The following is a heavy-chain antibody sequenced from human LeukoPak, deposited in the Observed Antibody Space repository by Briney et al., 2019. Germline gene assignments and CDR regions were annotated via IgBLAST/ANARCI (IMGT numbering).Heavy chain of an antibody. D-gene: IGHD1-14*01. CDR3: ARDRTTYYFVY. J-gene: IGHJ4*02. CDR2: IYTRGST. V-gene: IGHV4-4*07. Sequence: SETLSLTSTVSGGSISSYYWSWIPQPAGKGLEWIGRIYTRGSTNYNTSLKSRVTMSVDTSNNQFSLKLSSVTAADTAVYYCARDRTTYYFVYWGQGTLVTVSS. CDR1: GGSISSYY.